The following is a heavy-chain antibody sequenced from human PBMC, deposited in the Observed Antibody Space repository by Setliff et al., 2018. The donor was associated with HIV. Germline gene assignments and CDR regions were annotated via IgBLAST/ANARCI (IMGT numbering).Heavy chain of an antibody. J-gene: IGHJ3*02. V-gene: IGHV1-18*01. Sequence: ASVKVSCKASGYNFDDNSINWVRQAPGQGLEWMGRISPYNGSTSYAQKFQGRVTMTRDTPTSTVYMELSSLRSEDTAVYYCARAFQHFEYAFDIWGQGTMVTVSS. D-gene: IGHD3-9*01. CDR1: GYNFDDNS. CDR2: ISPYNGST. CDR3: ARAFQHFEYAFDI.